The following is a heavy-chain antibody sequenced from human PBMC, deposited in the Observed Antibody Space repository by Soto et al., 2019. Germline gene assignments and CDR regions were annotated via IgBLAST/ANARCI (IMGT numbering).Heavy chain of an antibody. D-gene: IGHD3-16*01. CDR2: LSRGDER. Sequence: QVQLQESGPGLVKPSETLSLTCTVSGAPITTTKWWAWVRLPPGKGLEWIGELSRGDERSSNPSLEGRFTMSLDKSNNPFSLQLTSVTAADTAIYYCATQTISYTWGVWGRGTSVTVSS. CDR3: ATQTISYTWGV. J-gene: IGHJ6*02. V-gene: IGHV4-4*02. CDR1: GAPITTTKW.